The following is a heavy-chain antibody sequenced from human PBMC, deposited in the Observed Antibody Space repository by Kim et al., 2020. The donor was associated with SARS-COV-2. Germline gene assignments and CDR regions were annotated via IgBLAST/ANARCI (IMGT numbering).Heavy chain of an antibody. CDR1: GFTFSSYG. CDR3: ATTPEGAKRYCGGDCSPLDAFDI. J-gene: IGHJ3*02. V-gene: IGHV3-30*03. Sequence: LSLTCAASGFTFSSYGMHWVRQAPGKGLEWVAVISYDGSNKYYADSVKGRFTISRDNSKNTLYLQMNSLRAEDTAVYYCATTPEGAKRYCGGDCSPLDAFDIWGQGTMVTVSS. CDR2: ISYDGSNK. D-gene: IGHD2-21*02.